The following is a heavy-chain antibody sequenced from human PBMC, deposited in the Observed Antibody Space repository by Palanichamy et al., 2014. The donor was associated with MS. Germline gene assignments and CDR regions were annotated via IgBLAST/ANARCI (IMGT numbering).Heavy chain of an antibody. CDR3: ARRRSPRPFDI. Sequence: QVQLAQSGGGVVQPGGSLRLSCAASGLTFTSYAMHWVRQTPGRGLEWLSLISYDGTTKNYADAVRGRFTISRDKSNTTLYLEMNSLSAEDTAVYYCARRRSPRPFDIWGQGTTVTVS. J-gene: IGHJ3*02. CDR2: ISYDGTTK. CDR1: GLTFTSYA. V-gene: IGHV3-30*01.